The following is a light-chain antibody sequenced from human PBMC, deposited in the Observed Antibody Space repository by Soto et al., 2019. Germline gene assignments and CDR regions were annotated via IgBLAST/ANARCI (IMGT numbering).Light chain of an antibody. Sequence: QSVLTQPASVSGSPGQSITISCTGTSSDVGGYNYVSWYQQHPGKAPKLIIYEVSDRPSGVSNRFSGSKSGNTASLTISGLQAEDDADYYCSSYTSTSTYVFGTGTKVTVL. CDR2: EVS. J-gene: IGLJ1*01. CDR3: SSYTSTSTYV. V-gene: IGLV2-14*01. CDR1: SSDVGGYNY.